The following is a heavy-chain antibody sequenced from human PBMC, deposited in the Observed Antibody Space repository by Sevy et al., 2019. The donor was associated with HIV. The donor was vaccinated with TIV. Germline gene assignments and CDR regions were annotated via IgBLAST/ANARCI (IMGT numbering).Heavy chain of an antibody. CDR2: INHSGST. V-gene: IGHV4-34*01. CDR1: GGSFSGYY. J-gene: IGHJ5*02. D-gene: IGHD2-2*01. CDR3: ARGKGYCSSTSCILGWFDP. Sequence: SETLSLTCAVYGGSFSGYYWSWIRQPPGKGLEWIGEINHSGSTNYNPSLKSRVTISVDTSKNQSSLKLSSVTAADTTVYYCARGKGYCSSTSCILGWFDPWGQGTLVTVSS.